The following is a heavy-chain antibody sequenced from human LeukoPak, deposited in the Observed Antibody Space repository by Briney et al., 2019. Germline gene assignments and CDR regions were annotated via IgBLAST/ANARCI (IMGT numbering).Heavy chain of an antibody. CDR1: EFTFSSYW. D-gene: IGHD3-3*01. Sequence: GGSLRLSCAASEFTFSSYWMLWVRQAPGKGLVWVSRISSDGSSTSYADSVKGRFTISRDNAKNTLYLQMNSLRAEDTAVYYCAREDHYYDYWSGYFPVFDYWGQGTLVTVSS. J-gene: IGHJ4*02. CDR2: ISSDGSST. CDR3: AREDHYYDYWSGYFPVFDY. V-gene: IGHV3-74*01.